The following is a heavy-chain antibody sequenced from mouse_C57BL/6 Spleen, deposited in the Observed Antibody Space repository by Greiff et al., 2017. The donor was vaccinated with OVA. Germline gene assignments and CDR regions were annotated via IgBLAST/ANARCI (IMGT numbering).Heavy chain of an antibody. D-gene: IGHD2-4*01. CDR2: IRNKANGYTT. CDR1: GFTFTDYY. J-gene: IGHJ2*01. V-gene: IGHV7-3*01. CDR3: ARIYYDYDEYYFDY. Sequence: EVKLEESGGGLVQPGGSLSLSCAASGFTFTDYYMSWVRQPPGKALEWLGFIRNKANGYTTEYSASVKGRFTISRDNSQSILYLQMNALRAEDRATYYCARIYYDYDEYYFDYWGQGTTLTVSS.